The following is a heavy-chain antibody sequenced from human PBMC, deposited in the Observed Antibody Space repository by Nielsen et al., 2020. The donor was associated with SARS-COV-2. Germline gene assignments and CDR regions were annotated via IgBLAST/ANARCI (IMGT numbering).Heavy chain of an antibody. J-gene: IGHJ4*02. CDR2: ISGSGGST. D-gene: IGHD6-19*01. CDR3: AKGSRGSGWWYFDY. Sequence: WIRQPPGKGLEWVSAISGSGGSTYYADSVKGRFAISRDNSKNTLYLQMNSLRAEDTAVYYCAKGSRGSGWWYFDYWGQGTLVTVSS. V-gene: IGHV3-23*01.